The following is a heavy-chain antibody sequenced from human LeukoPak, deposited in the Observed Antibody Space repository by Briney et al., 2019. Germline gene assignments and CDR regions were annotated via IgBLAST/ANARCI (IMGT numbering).Heavy chain of an antibody. J-gene: IGHJ4*02. D-gene: IGHD3-9*01. Sequence: ASVKVSCKASGYTFTGYYMHWVRQAPGQGLEWMGWINPNSGGTNYAQKFQGRVTITADKSTSTAYMELSSLRSEDTAVYYCARGLAATYYFDYWGQGTLVTVSS. CDR3: ARGLAATYYFDY. V-gene: IGHV1-2*02. CDR1: GYTFTGYY. CDR2: INPNSGGT.